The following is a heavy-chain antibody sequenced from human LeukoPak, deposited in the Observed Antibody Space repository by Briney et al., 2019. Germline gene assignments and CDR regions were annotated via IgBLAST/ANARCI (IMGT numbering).Heavy chain of an antibody. D-gene: IGHD3-9*01. CDR1: GGSVNSYY. V-gene: IGHV4-59*02. CDR2: IDYSGNT. CDR3: AREIAGGLRYFDWSPNWFDP. Sequence: PSETLSLTCTVPGGSVNSYYWSWIRQPPGKGLEWLGYIDYSGNTNYSPSLQSRLTISVDTSKNQFSLKLTSVTAADTATYYCAREIAGGLRYFDWSPNWFDPWGQGTLVTVSS. J-gene: IGHJ5*02.